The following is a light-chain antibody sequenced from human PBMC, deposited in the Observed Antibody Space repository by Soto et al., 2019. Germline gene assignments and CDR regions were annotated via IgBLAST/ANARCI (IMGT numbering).Light chain of an antibody. J-gene: IGLJ2*01. CDR1: SSDIGGYNY. Sequence: QSALTQSASVSGSPGQSITISCTGTSSDIGGYNYVSWYQQHPDKAPKLMIFEVSNRPSGVSKSFSGCKSGNTASLTISGYLPEAEAHYYCSSYTTSSTVAVGGGTKLTVL. CDR2: EVS. V-gene: IGLV2-14*01. CDR3: SSYTTSSTVA.